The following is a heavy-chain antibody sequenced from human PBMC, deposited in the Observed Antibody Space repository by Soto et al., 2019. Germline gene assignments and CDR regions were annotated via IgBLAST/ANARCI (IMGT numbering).Heavy chain of an antibody. CDR3: ARDREGEWFGELSPYYYGMDV. V-gene: IGHV3-30-3*01. Sequence: GGSLRLSGAASVFTFISYAMHWVRRAPGKGLQRVAVISYDGSNKYYADSVKGRFTISRENSKNTLYLQMNSLRAEDTAVYYCARDREGEWFGELSPYYYGMDVWGQGTTVTVSS. D-gene: IGHD3-10*01. CDR1: VFTFISYA. CDR2: ISYDGSNK. J-gene: IGHJ6*02.